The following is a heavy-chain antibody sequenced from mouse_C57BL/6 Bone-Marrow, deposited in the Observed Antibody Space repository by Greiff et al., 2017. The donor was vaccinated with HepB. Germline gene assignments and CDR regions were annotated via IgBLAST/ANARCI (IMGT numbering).Heavy chain of an antibody. Sequence: GGGLVQPKGSLKLSCAASGFSFNTYAMNWVRQAPGKGLEWVARIRSKSNNYATYYADSVKDRFTISRDDSESMLYLQMNNLKTEDTAMYYCVGKDYDYDVLDYWGQGTTLTVSS. V-gene: IGHV10-1*01. CDR2: IRSKSNNYAT. CDR3: VGKDYDYDVLDY. J-gene: IGHJ2*01. D-gene: IGHD2-4*01. CDR1: GFSFNTYA.